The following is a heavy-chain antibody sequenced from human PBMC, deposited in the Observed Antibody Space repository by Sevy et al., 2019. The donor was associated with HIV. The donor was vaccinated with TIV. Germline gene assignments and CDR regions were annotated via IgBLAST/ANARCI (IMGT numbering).Heavy chain of an antibody. V-gene: IGHV7-4-1*02. CDR2: INTNTGNP. CDR1: GYTFTKYA. Sequence: ASVKVSCKASGYTFTKYAMNWVRQAPGQGLEWMGWINTNTGNPTYAQAFTGRFVFSLDTSVRTAYLKISSLKAEDSAVYYCARAEVDTAFEGFDYWGQGTLVTVSS. D-gene: IGHD5-18*01. CDR3: ARAEVDTAFEGFDY. J-gene: IGHJ4*02.